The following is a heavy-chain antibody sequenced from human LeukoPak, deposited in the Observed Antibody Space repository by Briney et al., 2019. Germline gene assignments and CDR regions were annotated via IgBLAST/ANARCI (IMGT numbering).Heavy chain of an antibody. CDR2: INSDGSGT. CDR1: GFTFSSYW. V-gene: IGHV3-74*01. J-gene: IGHJ4*02. Sequence: PGGSLRLSCAASGFTFSSYWMHWVRQAPGKGLVWVSRINSDGSGTSYADSVKGRFTISRDNAKNTLYLQMNSLRAEDTAVYYCARAMTTLPLFFDYWGQGTLVTVSS. D-gene: IGHD4-17*01. CDR3: ARAMTTLPLFFDY.